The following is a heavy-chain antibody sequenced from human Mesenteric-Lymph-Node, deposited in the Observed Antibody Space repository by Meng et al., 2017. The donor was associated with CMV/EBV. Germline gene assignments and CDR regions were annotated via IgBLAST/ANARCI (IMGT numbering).Heavy chain of an antibody. V-gene: IGHV4-59*01. CDR1: GFTFSSYA. Sequence: SQTLSLTCVASGFTFSSYAMTWVRQPPGKGLEWIGHIYYTVSTNYNPSLKSRVTFSVDTSKNQFSVKLSSVTAADTAIYYCARVSYSSSSGADFWGQGTLVTVSS. CDR3: ARVSYSSSSGADF. D-gene: IGHD6-6*01. CDR2: IYYTVST. J-gene: IGHJ4*02.